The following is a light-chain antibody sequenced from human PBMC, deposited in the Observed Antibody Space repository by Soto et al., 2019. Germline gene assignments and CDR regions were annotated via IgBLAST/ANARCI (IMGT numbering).Light chain of an antibody. CDR1: QDIINC. Sequence: DIQMTQSPSSLSASVGDRVIITCQASQDIINCLNWYQQKPGKAPKLLIYDASNLETGVPSRFSGSGSGTDFTFTISSLQPEDVATYYCQQYDNLPTWTFGQGTKVEIK. V-gene: IGKV1-33*01. CDR2: DAS. J-gene: IGKJ1*01. CDR3: QQYDNLPTWT.